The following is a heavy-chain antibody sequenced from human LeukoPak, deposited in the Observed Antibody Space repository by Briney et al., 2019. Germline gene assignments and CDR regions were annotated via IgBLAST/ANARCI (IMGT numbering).Heavy chain of an antibody. CDR1: GGSFSGYY. D-gene: IGHD5-24*01. CDR3: ARISGDGYNYGWFDP. V-gene: IGHV4-34*01. CDR2: INHSGST. Sequence: SETLSLTCAVYGGSFSGYYWSWIRQPPGKGLEWIGEINHSGSTNYNPSLKSRVTISVDTSKNQFSLKLSSVTAADTAVYYCARISGDGYNYGWFDPWGQGTLVTVSS. J-gene: IGHJ5*02.